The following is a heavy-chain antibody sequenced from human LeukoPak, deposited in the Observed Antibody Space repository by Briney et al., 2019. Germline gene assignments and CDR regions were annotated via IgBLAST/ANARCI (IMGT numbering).Heavy chain of an antibody. CDR1: GFTFSSYW. J-gene: IGHJ4*02. V-gene: IGHV3-7*01. Sequence: GGSLTLSCAASGFTFSSYWMTWVRQAPERGLEWVANIKQDESEKFYVDSVKARLTISRANAKISLFLQMNNLGAEDTAFYYCAARGNDAGNFGYWGQGTLVAVSS. D-gene: IGHD2-8*01. CDR3: AARGNDAGNFGY. CDR2: IKQDESEK.